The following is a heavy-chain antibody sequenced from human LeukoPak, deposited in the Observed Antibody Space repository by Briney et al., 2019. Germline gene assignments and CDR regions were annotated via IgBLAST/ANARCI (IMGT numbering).Heavy chain of an antibody. J-gene: IGHJ4*02. CDR2: IYSSGST. CDR1: GGSINSYY. V-gene: IGHV4-4*07. D-gene: IGHD5-12*01. Sequence: SETLSLTCTVSGGSINSYYWSWIRQPAGKGLEWIGRIYSSGSTGYNPSLKSRVTMSLDTSKNQFSLNLSSVTAADTAVYYCTRVDIRTAFFDYWGQGTLVTVSS. CDR3: TRVDIRTAFFDY.